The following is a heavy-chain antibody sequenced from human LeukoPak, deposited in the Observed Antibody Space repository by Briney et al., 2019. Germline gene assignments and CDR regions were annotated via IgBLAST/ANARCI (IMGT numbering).Heavy chain of an antibody. Sequence: SETLSLTCTVSGGSISNYYWSWIRQPAGKGLEWIGRIYTSGSTNYDPSLESRVTVSVDTSKTQFSLRLSSVTAADTAVYYCARGGLDTKRGGYFDFWGQGILVTVSS. CDR3: ARGGLDTKRGGYFDF. D-gene: IGHD5-18*01. CDR1: GGSISNYY. CDR2: IYTSGST. J-gene: IGHJ4*02. V-gene: IGHV4-4*07.